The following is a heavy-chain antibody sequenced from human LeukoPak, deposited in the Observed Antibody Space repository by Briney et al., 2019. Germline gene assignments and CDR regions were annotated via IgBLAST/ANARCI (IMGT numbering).Heavy chain of an antibody. CDR2: ISSSSSYI. CDR3: ARATGREGYFDY. J-gene: IGHJ4*02. Sequence: GGSLRLSCAASGFTFSNYSMNWVRQAPGKGLEWVSSISSSSSYIYYADSVKGRFTISRDDAKNSLYLQMNSLRAEDTAVYYCARATGREGYFDYWGQGTLVTVSS. CDR1: GFTFSNYS. V-gene: IGHV3-21*01.